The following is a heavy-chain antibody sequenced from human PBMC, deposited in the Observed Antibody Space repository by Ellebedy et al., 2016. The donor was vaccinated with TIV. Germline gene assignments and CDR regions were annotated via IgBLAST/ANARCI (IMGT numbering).Heavy chain of an antibody. Sequence: PGGSLRLSCAASGFIFSNYVMAWVRQVPGKGLEWVSAMAEYDGRTFYADSVRGRFTISRDNSGNTLFLHMNNLRAEDTAVYYCAGIADVRFDPWGQGTLVSVSS. V-gene: IGHV3-23*01. J-gene: IGHJ5*02. CDR1: GFIFSNYV. CDR2: MAEYDGRT. D-gene: IGHD3-10*02. CDR3: AGIADVRFDP.